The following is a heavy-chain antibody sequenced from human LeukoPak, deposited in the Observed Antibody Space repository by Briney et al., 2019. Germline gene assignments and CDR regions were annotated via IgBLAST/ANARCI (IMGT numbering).Heavy chain of an antibody. D-gene: IGHD3-9*01. J-gene: IGHJ5*02. CDR1: GFSISSGDY. Sequence: SETLSLTCTVSGFSISSGDYWGWVRQPPGQGLEWIGSIYHSGSTYYNPSPKSRVTISVDPSKNQFSLKLNSVTAADTAVYYCARVFDILTGYAGGNWFDPWGQGTLVTVSS. V-gene: IGHV4-38-2*02. CDR3: ARVFDILTGYAGGNWFDP. CDR2: IYHSGST.